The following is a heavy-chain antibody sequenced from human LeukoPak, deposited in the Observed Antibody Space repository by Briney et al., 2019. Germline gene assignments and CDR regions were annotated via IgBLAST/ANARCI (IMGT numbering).Heavy chain of an antibody. CDR2: IYYSGST. CDR3: ARWENYYYYMDV. Sequence: SETLSLTCTVSGGSISSGDYYWSWIRQPPGKGLEWIGYIYYSGSTYYNPSLKSRVTISVDTSKNQFSLKLSSVTAADTAVYYCARWENYYYYMDVWGKGTTVTVSS. J-gene: IGHJ6*03. D-gene: IGHD1-26*01. CDR1: GGSISSGDYY. V-gene: IGHV4-30-4*08.